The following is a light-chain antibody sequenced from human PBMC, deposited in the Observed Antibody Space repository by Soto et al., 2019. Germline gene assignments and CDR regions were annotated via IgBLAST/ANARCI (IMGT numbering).Light chain of an antibody. Sequence: EIVLTQSPATLSLSPGERATINCKSSQSVLYSSNNKNYLAWYQQKPGQPPKLLIFWASSRKSGVPDRFSGSGSGTDFTLTISSLQAEDVAVYYCQQYYSTPRTFGQGTKVEIK. CDR2: WAS. J-gene: IGKJ1*01. CDR1: QSVLYSSNNKNY. V-gene: IGKV4-1*01. CDR3: QQYYSTPRT.